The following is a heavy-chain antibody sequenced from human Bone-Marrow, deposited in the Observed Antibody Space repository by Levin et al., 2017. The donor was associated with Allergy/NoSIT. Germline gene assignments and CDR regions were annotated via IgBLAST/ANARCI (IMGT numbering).Heavy chain of an antibody. CDR2: MSSSGST. CDR3: ARGRLTDTAMLTGDY. Sequence: ASETLSLTCSVSGGSMSSYYWSWIRQPPGKALEWIGYMSSSGSTNYIPSLKSRVTFSVDMSKNQFSLKLNSVTAADTAVYYCARGRLTDTAMLTGDYWGQGTLVTVSS. V-gene: IGHV4-59*01. J-gene: IGHJ4*02. D-gene: IGHD5-18*01. CDR1: GGSMSSYY.